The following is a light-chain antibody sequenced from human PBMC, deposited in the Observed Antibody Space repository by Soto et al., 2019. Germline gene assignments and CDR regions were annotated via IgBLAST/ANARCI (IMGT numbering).Light chain of an antibody. CDR2: GAY. Sequence: EIVFTQSPGSLSLSPGPRATLSRRASQSVGGNVAWYQQIPGQPPKLLIFGAYSRATGIAAKFSGSGSGTDFTLTISSLEPADFALYYCQHYGAAPITVGPVTRLEIK. CDR1: QSVGGN. V-gene: IGKV3-20*01. J-gene: IGKJ5*01. CDR3: QHYGAAPIT.